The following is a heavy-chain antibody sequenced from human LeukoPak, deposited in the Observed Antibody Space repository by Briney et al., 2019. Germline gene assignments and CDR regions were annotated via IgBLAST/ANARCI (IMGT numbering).Heavy chain of an antibody. J-gene: IGHJ4*02. CDR3: ARERGLFLYYFDY. D-gene: IGHD3-16*01. Sequence: PGGSLRLSCAASGFTFRSYWMSWVRQAPGKGLEWVANIKQDGSEKYYVDSVKGRFTISRDNAKNSLYLQMNSLRAEDTAVYYCARERGLFLYYFDYWGQGTLVTVSS. CDR1: GFTFRSYW. V-gene: IGHV3-7*01. CDR2: IKQDGSEK.